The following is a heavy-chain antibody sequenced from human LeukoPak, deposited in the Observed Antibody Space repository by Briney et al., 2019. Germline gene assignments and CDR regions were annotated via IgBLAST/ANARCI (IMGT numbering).Heavy chain of an antibody. CDR3: TRLVGAND. CDR2: IRNKANSYTT. V-gene: IGHV3-72*01. CDR1: GFTFSDHA. D-gene: IGHD1-26*01. Sequence: HLGGSLRLSCAASGFTFSDHAMDWVRQAPGKGLEWVGRIRNKANSYTTEYAASVQGRFTVSRDDSMNSLYLQMNSMKTEDTAVYYCTRLVGANDWGQGTLVTVSS. J-gene: IGHJ4*02.